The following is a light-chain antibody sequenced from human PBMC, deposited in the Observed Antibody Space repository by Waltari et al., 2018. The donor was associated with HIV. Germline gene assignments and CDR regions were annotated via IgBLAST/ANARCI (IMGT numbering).Light chain of an antibody. CDR3: SSFTSSGSYVV. CDR1: KNDIGGYDF. J-gene: IGLJ2*01. CDR2: DVS. Sequence: QSALTQPASVSGSPGQSISISCTGTKNDIGGYDFVSWYQQHPGKAPTLMVYDVSERPSGISTRLSGSRSGNTAARTISRGQAEDEAVYYGSSFTSSGSYVVVGGGTMLTVL. V-gene: IGLV2-14*03.